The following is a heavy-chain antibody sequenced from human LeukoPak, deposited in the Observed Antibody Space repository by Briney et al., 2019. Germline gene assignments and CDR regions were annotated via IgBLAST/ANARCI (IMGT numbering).Heavy chain of an antibody. CDR1: GLTFSNAW. CDR3: ARTYYYESSGYLVPEYFDY. Sequence: GSLRLSCAASGLTFSNAWMSWVRQPPGKGLEWIGEINHSGSTNYNPSLKSRVTISVDTSKNQFSLKLSSETAADAAVYYCARTYYYESSGYLVPEYFDYWGQGTLVTVSS. D-gene: IGHD3-22*01. J-gene: IGHJ4*02. CDR2: INHSGST. V-gene: IGHV4-34*01.